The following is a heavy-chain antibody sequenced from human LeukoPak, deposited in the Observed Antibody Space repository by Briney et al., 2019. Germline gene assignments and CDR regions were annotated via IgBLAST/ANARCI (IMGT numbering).Heavy chain of an antibody. CDR3: ASPPADYYDSRDYFDY. CDR1: GGTFSSYA. CDR2: IIPIFGTA. Sequence: SVKVSCKASGGTFSSYAISWVRQAPGQGLEWMGGIIPIFGTANYAQKFQGRVTITADKSTSTAYMELSSLRSEDTAVYYCASPPADYYDSRDYFDYWGQGTLVTVSS. V-gene: IGHV1-69*06. J-gene: IGHJ4*02. D-gene: IGHD3-22*01.